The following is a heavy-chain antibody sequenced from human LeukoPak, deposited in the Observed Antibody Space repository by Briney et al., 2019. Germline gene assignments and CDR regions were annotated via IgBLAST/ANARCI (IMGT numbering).Heavy chain of an antibody. CDR1: GGSFSGYY. D-gene: IGHD2-15*01. CDR2: INHSGST. V-gene: IGHV4-34*01. J-gene: IGHJ4*02. CDR3: AGRLCSGGSCSTDY. Sequence: SETLSLTCAVYGGSFSGYYWSWIRQPPGKGLEWIGEINHSGSTNYNPSLKSRVTISVDTSKNQFSLKLSPVTAADTAVYYCAGRLCSGGSCSTDYWGQGTLVTVSS.